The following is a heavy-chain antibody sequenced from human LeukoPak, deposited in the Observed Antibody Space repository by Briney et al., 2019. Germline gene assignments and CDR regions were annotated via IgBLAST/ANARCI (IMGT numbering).Heavy chain of an antibody. CDR1: GFTFSSYS. Sequence: GGSLRLSCAASGFTFSSYSMSWVRQAPGKGLEWVSSISTSSSYIYYADSVKGRFTISRDNAKNSLYLQMNSLRAEDTAVYYCAREPPSTGYYDYWGQGTLVTVSS. J-gene: IGHJ4*02. CDR2: ISTSSSYI. CDR3: AREPPSTGYYDY. D-gene: IGHD1-1*01. V-gene: IGHV3-21*01.